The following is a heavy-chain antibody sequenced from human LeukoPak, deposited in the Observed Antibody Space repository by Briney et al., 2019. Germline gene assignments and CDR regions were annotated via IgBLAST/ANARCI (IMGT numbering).Heavy chain of an antibody. CDR1: GFTFSSYS. CDR3: AVVRPLCIAARDWFDP. V-gene: IGHV3-21*01. D-gene: IGHD6-6*01. CDR2: ISSSSSYI. J-gene: IGHJ5*02. Sequence: GGSLRLSCAASGFTFSSYSMNWVRQAPGKGLEWVSSISSSSSYIYYADSVKGRFTISRDNAKNSLYLQMNSLRAEDTAVYYCAVVRPLCIAARDWFDPWGQGTLVTVSS.